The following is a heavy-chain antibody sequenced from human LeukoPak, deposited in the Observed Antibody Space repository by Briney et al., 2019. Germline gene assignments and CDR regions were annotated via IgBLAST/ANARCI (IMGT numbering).Heavy chain of an antibody. Sequence: PSETLSLTCTVSGGSISSNTHFWGWIRQPPGKGLEWIGTIYYSGSTNYNPSLKSRVTISVDKSKNQFSLKLSSVTAADTAVYYCARVGDYYDSSPDYWGQGTLVTVSS. V-gene: IGHV4-39*07. CDR2: IYYSGST. J-gene: IGHJ4*02. CDR3: ARVGDYYDSSPDY. D-gene: IGHD3-22*01. CDR1: GGSISSNTHF.